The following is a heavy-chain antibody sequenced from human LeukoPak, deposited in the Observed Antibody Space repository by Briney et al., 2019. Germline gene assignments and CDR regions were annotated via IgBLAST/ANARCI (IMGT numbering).Heavy chain of an antibody. Sequence: GASVKVSCKGSGYTLTSYYMHWVRQAPGQGLEWVGIINPSSGSTSYAQKFQGRVTMTSDTSTSTVYMELSSLRSDDTAVYYCAKIQNYYDSSGYYNYYFDYWGQGTLVTVSS. D-gene: IGHD3-22*01. CDR1: GYTLTSYY. J-gene: IGHJ4*02. V-gene: IGHV1-46*01. CDR3: AKIQNYYDSSGYYNYYFDY. CDR2: INPSSGST.